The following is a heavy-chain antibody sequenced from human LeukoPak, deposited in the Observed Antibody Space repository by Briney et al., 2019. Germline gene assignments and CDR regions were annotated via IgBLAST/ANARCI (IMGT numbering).Heavy chain of an antibody. Sequence: PSETLSLTCAVSGYSISSSYYWGWIRQPPGKGLEWIGSIYYSGSTYYNPSLKSRVTISVDTSKNQFSLKLSSVTAADTAVYYCARGRRSSSWYKRHYYYYMDVWGKGTTVTVSS. J-gene: IGHJ6*03. CDR1: GYSISSSYY. D-gene: IGHD6-13*01. CDR3: ARGRRSSSWYKRHYYYYMDV. CDR2: IYYSGST. V-gene: IGHV4-38-2*01.